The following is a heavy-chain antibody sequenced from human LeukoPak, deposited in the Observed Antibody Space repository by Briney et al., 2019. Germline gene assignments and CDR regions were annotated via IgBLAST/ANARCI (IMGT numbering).Heavy chain of an antibody. J-gene: IGHJ6*02. CDR1: GGTFSSYA. V-gene: IGHV1-18*01. CDR3: AREVWSAALSYYYYYGMDV. D-gene: IGHD2-2*01. CDR2: ISAYNGNT. Sequence: ASVKVSCKASGGTFSSYAISWVRQAPGQGLEWMGWISAYNGNTNYAQKLQGRVTMTTDTSTSTAYMELRSLRSDDTAVYYCAREVWSAALSYYYYYGMDVWGQGTTVTVSS.